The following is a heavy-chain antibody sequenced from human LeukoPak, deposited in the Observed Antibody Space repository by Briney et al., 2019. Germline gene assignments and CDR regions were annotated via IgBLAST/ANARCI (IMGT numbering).Heavy chain of an antibody. CDR2: INSDGTST. Sequence: GGSLRLSCAASGFTLSNAWMHWVRQAPGKGPVWVSRINSDGTSTSYANSVKGRFTISRDDSKNTLHLQMNNLRAEDTAVYFCARGQGGYSDSWHAYWGQGTLVTVSS. CDR1: GFTLSNAW. J-gene: IGHJ4*02. D-gene: IGHD6-13*01. V-gene: IGHV3-74*01. CDR3: ARGQGGYSDSWHAY.